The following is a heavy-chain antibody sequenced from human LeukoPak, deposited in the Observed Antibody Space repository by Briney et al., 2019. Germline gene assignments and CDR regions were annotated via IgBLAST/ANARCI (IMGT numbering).Heavy chain of an antibody. CDR1: GFTFSSYA. CDR2: ISGSGGST. V-gene: IGHV3-23*01. CDR3: AGGIAVAGRIDY. Sequence: GGSLRLSCAASGFTFSSYAMSWVRQAPGKGLEWVSAISGSGGSTYYADSVKGRFTISRDNSKNTLYLQMNSLRAEDTAVYYCAGGIAVAGRIDYWGQGTLVTVSS. D-gene: IGHD6-19*01. J-gene: IGHJ4*02.